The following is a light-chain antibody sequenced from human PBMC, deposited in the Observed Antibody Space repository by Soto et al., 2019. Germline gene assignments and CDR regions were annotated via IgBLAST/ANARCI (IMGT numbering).Light chain of an antibody. Sequence: DIHMDQSPSALSASVGDRVTITCRASQDVSHWLAWYQQKPGQAPKLVIYKASSLESGVPSRFSGRGSGTEFTLTIRDLQPDDFATYYCQHYDSYPYTFGQGTSLDIK. CDR2: KAS. CDR3: QHYDSYPYT. CDR1: QDVSHW. J-gene: IGKJ2*01. V-gene: IGKV1-5*03.